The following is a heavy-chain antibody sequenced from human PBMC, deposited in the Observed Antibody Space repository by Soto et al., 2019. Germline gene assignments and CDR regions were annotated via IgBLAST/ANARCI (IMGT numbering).Heavy chain of an antibody. J-gene: IGHJ4*02. CDR1: VFTFSSYW. CDR3: ATSPANRGWYSYFDY. CDR2: IKQDGSEK. Sequence: PGGSLRLSCAASVFTFSSYWMSWVRQAPGKGLEWVANIKQDGSEKYYVDSVKGRFTISRDNAKNTVYLQMNSLRAEDTAIYYCATSPANRGWYSYFDYWGKGTLVTVSS. D-gene: IGHD6-19*01. V-gene: IGHV3-7*02.